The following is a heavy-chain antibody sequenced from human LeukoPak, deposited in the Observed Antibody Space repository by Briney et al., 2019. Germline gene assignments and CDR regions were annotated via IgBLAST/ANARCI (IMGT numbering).Heavy chain of an antibody. CDR2: IRSKTYGRTT. J-gene: IGHJ3*02. CDR1: GFSFGDYC. V-gene: IGHV3-49*04. D-gene: IGHD3-10*01. Sequence: GGSLRLSRTASGFSFGDYCMSWVRQAPGRGLEWVGFIRSKTYGRTTQYAASVKGRFTISRDDSKSIAYLQMDSPKTEDTAVYFCSRDYDSANHIDAFGIWGQGTLVTVSP. CDR3: SRDYDSANHIDAFGI.